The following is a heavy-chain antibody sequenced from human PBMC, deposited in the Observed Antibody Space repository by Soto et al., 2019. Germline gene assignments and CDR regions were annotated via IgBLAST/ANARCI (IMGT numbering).Heavy chain of an antibody. CDR1: GGSVNNSNYY. V-gene: IGHV4-39*01. J-gene: IGHJ4*02. Sequence: SETLSLTCTVSGGSVNNSNYYWGRNRQCPGKGLEWIGSVYYRGRSYSKSSVKSRVTISVDTSKNRFSLSLNSVTASDTAVYFCVSQRTTVPTQAYFDYWGPGALVTVSS. CDR2: VYYRGRS. CDR3: VSQRTTVPTQAYFDY. D-gene: IGHD4-17*01.